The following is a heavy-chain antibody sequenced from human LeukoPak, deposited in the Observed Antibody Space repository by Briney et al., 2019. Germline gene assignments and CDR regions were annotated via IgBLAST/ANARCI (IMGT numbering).Heavy chain of an antibody. J-gene: IGHJ4*02. CDR1: GGSISSGGYS. D-gene: IGHD3-16*01. Sequence: SQTLSLTWAVSGGSISSGGYSWSWVRQPPGEGLEWVGYIYHSGSTYYNPSLQSRVTISLDRSKNQFSLKLSSVTAADTAVYYCARFGPSFDYWGQGTLVTVSS. CDR3: ARFGPSFDY. CDR2: IYHSGST. V-gene: IGHV4-30-2*01.